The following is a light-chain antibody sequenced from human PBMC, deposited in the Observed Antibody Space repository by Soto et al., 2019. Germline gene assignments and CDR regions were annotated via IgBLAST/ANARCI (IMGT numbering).Light chain of an antibody. Sequence: QSLLTQPASVSGSPGQSITISCTGTSSDVGGYKFVSWYQQHPDKAPKLMIYEVSNRPSGVSDRFSGSKSGNTASLTISGLQAEDEADYYCSSYTYSTTPNKYVFGTGTKVTV. CDR3: SSYTYSTTPNKYV. J-gene: IGLJ1*01. V-gene: IGLV2-14*01. CDR2: EVS. CDR1: SSDVGGYKF.